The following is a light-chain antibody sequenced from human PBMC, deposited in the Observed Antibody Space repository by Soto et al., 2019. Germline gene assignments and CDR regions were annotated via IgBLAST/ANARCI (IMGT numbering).Light chain of an antibody. CDR1: SSDVGGYNY. V-gene: IGLV2-8*01. CDR3: CSYAGSSTMT. CDR2: EVS. Sequence: QSALTQPPSASGSPGQSVTISCTGTSSDVGGYNYVSWYKQHPGKAPKLMIYEVSKRPSGVPDRFSGSKSGNTASLTIAGLQPEDAADYYCCSYAGSSTMTFGGGTQLTVL. J-gene: IGLJ7*01.